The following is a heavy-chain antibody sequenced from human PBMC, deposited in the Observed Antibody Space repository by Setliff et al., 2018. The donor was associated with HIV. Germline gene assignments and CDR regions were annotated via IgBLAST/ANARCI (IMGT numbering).Heavy chain of an antibody. CDR3: ARVPYNFWSGYPLDY. Sequence: ASVKVSCKPSGYTFTAYGLSWVRQAPGQGLEWMGWISTYSDETGYAQRLQGRVTMTTDTSTSTAYMELRSLRSDDTAVYYCARVPYNFWSGYPLDYWGQGTLVTVSS. CDR1: GYTFTAYG. CDR2: ISTYSDET. D-gene: IGHD3-3*01. V-gene: IGHV1-18*01. J-gene: IGHJ4*02.